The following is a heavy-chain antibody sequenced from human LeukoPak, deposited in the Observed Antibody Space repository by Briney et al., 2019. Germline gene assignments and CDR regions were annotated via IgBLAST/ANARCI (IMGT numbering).Heavy chain of an antibody. Sequence: PSETLSLTCTVSGGSISSSSYYWGWIRQPPGKGLEWIGSIYYSGSTNYNPSLKSRVTMSVDTSKNQFSLKLSSVTAADTAVYYCASSAVVVISHEYFQHWGQGTLVTVSS. CDR1: GGSISSSSYY. CDR3: ASSAVVVISHEYFQH. J-gene: IGHJ1*01. D-gene: IGHD3-22*01. V-gene: IGHV4-39*07. CDR2: IYYSGST.